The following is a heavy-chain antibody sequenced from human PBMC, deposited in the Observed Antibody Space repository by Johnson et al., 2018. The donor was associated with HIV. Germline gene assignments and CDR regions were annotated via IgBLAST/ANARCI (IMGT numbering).Heavy chain of an antibody. CDR1: GFTFSSYW. CDR3: ARYSSGWQGLDAFDI. D-gene: IGHD6-19*01. CDR2: INSDGSST. J-gene: IGHJ3*02. Sequence: VQLVESGGGLVQPGGSLRLSCAASGFTFSSYWMHWVRQAPGKGLVCVSRINSDGSSTSYADSVKGRFTISRDNAKNTLYLQMNSLRAEDTAVYYCARYSSGWQGLDAFDIWGQGTMVTVSS. V-gene: IGHV3-74*02.